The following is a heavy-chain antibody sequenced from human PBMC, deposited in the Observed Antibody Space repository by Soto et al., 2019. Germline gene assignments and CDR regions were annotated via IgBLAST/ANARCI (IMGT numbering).Heavy chain of an antibody. CDR2: INAGSGNT. CDR3: ARGDYDILTGYSLNWFDP. D-gene: IGHD3-9*01. J-gene: IGHJ5*02. V-gene: IGHV1-3*01. CDR1: GNTFTRYA. Sequence: ASVKVSCKASGNTFTRYAIHWMRQAPGQRLEWMGWINAGSGNTKYSQKFQGRVTITRDTSASTAYMELSSLRSEDTAVYYCARGDYDILTGYSLNWFDPWGQGTLVTVSS.